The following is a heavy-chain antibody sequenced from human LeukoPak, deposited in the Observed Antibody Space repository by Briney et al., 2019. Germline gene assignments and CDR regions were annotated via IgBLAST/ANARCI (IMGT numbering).Heavy chain of an antibody. CDR2: ISSSSSYI. CDR1: GFTFSSYS. Sequence: GGSLRLSCAASGFTFSSYSMNWVRQAPGKGLEWVSSISSSSSYIYYADSVKGRFTISRDNAKNSLYLQMNSLRAEDTAVYYCARVWGIAAAGKYYFDYWGQGTPVTVSS. D-gene: IGHD6-13*01. J-gene: IGHJ4*02. CDR3: ARVWGIAAAGKYYFDY. V-gene: IGHV3-21*01.